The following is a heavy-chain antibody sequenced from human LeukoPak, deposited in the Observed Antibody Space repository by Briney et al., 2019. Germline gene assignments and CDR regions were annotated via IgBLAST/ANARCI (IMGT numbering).Heavy chain of an antibody. Sequence: PSETLSLTCTVSGGSISSSTYNWDWIRQPPGKGLEWIGRISYSGSTYYNPSLKSRVTMSVDTSKNQFSLKLSSVTAADTAVYYCARLAGYSYGNFDYWGQGTLVTVSS. CDR3: ARLAGYSYGNFDY. CDR1: GGSISSSTYN. CDR2: ISYSGST. D-gene: IGHD5-18*01. V-gene: IGHV4-39*07. J-gene: IGHJ4*02.